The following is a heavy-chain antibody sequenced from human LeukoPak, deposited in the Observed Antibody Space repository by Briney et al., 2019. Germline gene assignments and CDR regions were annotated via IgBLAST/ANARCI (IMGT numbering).Heavy chain of an antibody. CDR1: GDTFINYY. Sequence: ASVKVSCTASGDTFINYYMHWVRQAPGQGLEWMGWINPNSGGTNYAQKFQGRVTMTRDTSISTAYMELSSLRSDDTAMYFCARDFGGYGDYFNFFDYWGQGTLVTVSS. CDR3: ARDFGGYGDYFNFFDY. V-gene: IGHV1-2*02. J-gene: IGHJ4*02. D-gene: IGHD4-17*01. CDR2: INPNSGGT.